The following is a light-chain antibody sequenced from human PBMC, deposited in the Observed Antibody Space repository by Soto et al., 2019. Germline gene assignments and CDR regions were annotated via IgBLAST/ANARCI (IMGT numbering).Light chain of an antibody. CDR1: QSVSSSF. CDR3: QQYGSSPEYT. Sequence: EIVLTQSPGTLSLSPGERATLSCRASQSVSSSFLAWYQQKPGQAPRLLIYGAYSRASGIPDRFSGSGSGTDFTLTISRLEPEDFAVYYCQQYGSSPEYTFGQGTKREIK. J-gene: IGKJ2*01. CDR2: GAY. V-gene: IGKV3-20*01.